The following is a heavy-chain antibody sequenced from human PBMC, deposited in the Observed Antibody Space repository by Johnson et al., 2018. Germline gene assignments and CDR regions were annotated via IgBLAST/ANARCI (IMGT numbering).Heavy chain of an antibody. D-gene: IGHD3-10*01. CDR1: GFTFGYYA. CDR2: IRNKDYGGTT. Sequence: VQLVQSGGGLVQPGRSLRLSCTASGFTFGYYAMSWSRRAPGKGLEWVGFIRNKDYGGTTEYAASVKGRFTIPTADSKSIAYLQMSSLKTQDTAGYYCARAGSVGYSFYYGMDVWGQGTTVTVSS. V-gene: IGHV3-49*03. CDR3: ARAGSVGYSFYYGMDV. J-gene: IGHJ6*02.